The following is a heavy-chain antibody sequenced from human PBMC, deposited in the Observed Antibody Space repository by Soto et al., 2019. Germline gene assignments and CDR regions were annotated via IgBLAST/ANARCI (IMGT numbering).Heavy chain of an antibody. Sequence: QITLKESGPTLVKPTQTLTLTCTFSGFSLDTSGVAVGWIRQPPGKGLEWLSVIYLDDEKRSSPSLRSRLTITKDTSKNQVVLTMTTMDPVDTATYYCAHRHRDSGGLFDYWGQGTLVTVSS. J-gene: IGHJ4*02. CDR3: AHRHRDSGGLFDY. CDR1: GFSLDTSGVA. D-gene: IGHD3-10*01. CDR2: IYLDDEK. V-gene: IGHV2-5*02.